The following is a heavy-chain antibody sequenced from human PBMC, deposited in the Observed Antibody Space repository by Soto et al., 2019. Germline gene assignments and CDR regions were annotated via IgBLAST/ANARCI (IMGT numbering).Heavy chain of an antibody. CDR3: ASLNIVVVTAIRYFQH. Sequence: ASVKVSCKASGGTFSSYAISWVRQAPGQGLEWMGGIIPIFGTANYAQKFQGRVTITADESTSTAYMELSSLRSEDTAVYYCASLNIVVVTAIRYFQHWGQGTLVTVS. J-gene: IGHJ1*01. CDR2: IIPIFGTA. CDR1: GGTFSSYA. D-gene: IGHD2-21*02. V-gene: IGHV1-69*13.